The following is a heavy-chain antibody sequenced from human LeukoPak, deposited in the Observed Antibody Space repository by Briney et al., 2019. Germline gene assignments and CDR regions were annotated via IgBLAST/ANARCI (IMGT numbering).Heavy chain of an antibody. J-gene: IGHJ2*01. CDR2: IYPDDSDT. D-gene: IGHD6-19*01. CDR1: GYSFATYW. CDR3: ARSGGSSGWYFDWYFDL. V-gene: IGHV5-51*01. Sequence: GESLKISCKGSGYSFATYWIAWVRQMPGKGLEWMGIIYPDDSDTRYSPSFQGQVTISAAKSISTAYLQWSSLKASDTAMYYCARSGGSSGWYFDWYFDLWGRGTLVTVSS.